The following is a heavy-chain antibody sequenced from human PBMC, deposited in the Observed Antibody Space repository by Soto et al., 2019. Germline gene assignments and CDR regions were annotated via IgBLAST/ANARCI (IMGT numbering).Heavy chain of an antibody. D-gene: IGHD3-10*01. CDR1: GFRFSDHY. J-gene: IGHJ4*02. CDR2: ISSGGTTT. Sequence: GGSLRLSCAASGFRFSDHYMTWIRQAPGKGLVWVSKISSGGTTTYYADSVKGRFTVSRDNAKNSLYLQMNSLRTEDTAVYYCAGDPFYYASAFRGQGTLVTVS. V-gene: IGHV3-11*01. CDR3: AGDPFYYASAF.